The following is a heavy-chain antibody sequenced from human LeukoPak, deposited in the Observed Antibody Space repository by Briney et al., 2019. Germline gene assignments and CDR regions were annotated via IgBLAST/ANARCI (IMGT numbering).Heavy chain of an antibody. Sequence: GGSLRLSCGASGFTFSSYSMNWVRQAPGKGLEWVSSISSSSSYIYYADSVKGRFTISRDNAKNSLYLQMNSLRAEDTAVYYCASVFSALGTFDYWGQGTLVTVSS. CDR2: ISSSSSYI. CDR1: GFTFSSYS. CDR3: ASVFSALGTFDY. V-gene: IGHV3-21*01. J-gene: IGHJ4*02. D-gene: IGHD3-10*01.